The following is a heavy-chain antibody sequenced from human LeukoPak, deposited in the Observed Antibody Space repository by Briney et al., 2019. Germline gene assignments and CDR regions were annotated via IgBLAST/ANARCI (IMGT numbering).Heavy chain of an antibody. Sequence: ASVKVSCKASGGTFSSYAISWVRQAPGQGLEWMGGIIPIFGTANYAQKFQGRVTITTDESTSTAYMELSSLRSEDTAVYYCARDCGDGHNFDWISWGQGTLVTVSS. CDR3: ARDCGDGHNFDWIS. D-gene: IGHD5-24*01. V-gene: IGHV1-69*05. CDR2: IIPIFGTA. J-gene: IGHJ4*02. CDR1: GGTFSSYA.